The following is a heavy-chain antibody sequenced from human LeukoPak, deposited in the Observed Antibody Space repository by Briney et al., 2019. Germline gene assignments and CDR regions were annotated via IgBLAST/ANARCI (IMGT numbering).Heavy chain of an antibody. V-gene: IGHV3-23*01. Sequence: PGASLRLSCAASRFTFSSYAMSWVRQAPGKGLEWVSAISGSGGSTYYADSVKGRFTISRDNSKNTLYLQMNSLRAEDTAVYYCAKAGAYYYYGMDVWGQGTTVTVSS. CDR3: AKAGAYYYYGMDV. CDR2: ISGSGGST. CDR1: RFTFSSYA. J-gene: IGHJ6*02.